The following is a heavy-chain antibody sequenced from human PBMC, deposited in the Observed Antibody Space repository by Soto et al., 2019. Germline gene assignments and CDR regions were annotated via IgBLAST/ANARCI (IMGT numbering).Heavy chain of an antibody. CDR2: IYWDDDK. CDR3: AHRGYMYGNWDHGYFDY. D-gene: IGHD5-18*01. V-gene: IGHV2-5*02. CDR1: GFSLTTSGVG. J-gene: IGHJ4*02. Sequence: QITLKESGPTRVRPTQTLALTCTFSGFSLTTSGVGVGWIRKTPGKALEWLAFIYWDDDKRYSPSLKSRLTITTDTSKNQVVLIMADMDPVDTATYFCAHRGYMYGNWDHGYFDYWGQGTLVTVSS.